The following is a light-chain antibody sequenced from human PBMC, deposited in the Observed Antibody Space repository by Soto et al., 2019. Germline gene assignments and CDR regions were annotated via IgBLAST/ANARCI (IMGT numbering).Light chain of an antibody. CDR1: QSISSW. V-gene: IGKV1-5*03. CDR3: QQYNYYSALP. J-gene: IGKJ4*01. Sequence: DIQLTQSPSTLSASVGDRVTITCRASQSISSWLAWYQQKPGKAPKVLIYEASSLKSGVPSRFSGSGSETEFTLTISSLQPDDFATYYCQQYNYYSALPFGGGTKLEIK. CDR2: EAS.